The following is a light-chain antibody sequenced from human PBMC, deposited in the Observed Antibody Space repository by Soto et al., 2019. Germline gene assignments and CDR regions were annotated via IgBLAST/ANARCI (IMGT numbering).Light chain of an antibody. CDR2: GAS. Sequence: EIVLTQSPGTLSLSPGERATLSCRASQSVSSSYLAWYQQKPGQAPRLLIYGASSRATGIPDRFSGSGSGTDFTLTSSRLEPEDFAVYYCQQYGSAPGYTFGQGTKLEIK. J-gene: IGKJ2*01. CDR1: QSVSSSY. CDR3: QQYGSAPGYT. V-gene: IGKV3-20*01.